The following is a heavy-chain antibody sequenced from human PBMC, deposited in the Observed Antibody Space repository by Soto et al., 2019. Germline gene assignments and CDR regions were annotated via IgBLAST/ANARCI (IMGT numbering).Heavy chain of an antibody. D-gene: IGHD1-26*01. Sequence: GGSLRLSCAASGFTINNAWMSWVRQAPGKGLEWVGRIKSKGSGGTADYAAPVKGRFTISRDDSKNMLYLQMNSLKTEDTAVYYCITTYSRTPAHPYFDLWGQGTPVTVSS. J-gene: IGHJ4*02. CDR3: ITTYSRTPAHPYFDL. CDR1: GFTINNAW. CDR2: IKSKGSGGTA. V-gene: IGHV3-15*01.